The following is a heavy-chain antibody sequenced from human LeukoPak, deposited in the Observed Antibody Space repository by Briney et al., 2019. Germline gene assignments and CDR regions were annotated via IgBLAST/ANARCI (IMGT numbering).Heavy chain of an antibody. CDR3: AREIDDSGEAGIGYYYYGMDV. Sequence: WASVKVSCKASGYTFTSYDINWVRQATGQGLEWMGWMNPNSGNTGYAQKFQGRVTMTRNTSISTAYMELSSLRSEDTAVYYCAREIDDSGEAGIGYYYYGMDVWGQGTTVTVSS. V-gene: IGHV1-8*01. CDR2: MNPNSGNT. CDR1: GYTFTSYD. J-gene: IGHJ6*02. D-gene: IGHD6-13*01.